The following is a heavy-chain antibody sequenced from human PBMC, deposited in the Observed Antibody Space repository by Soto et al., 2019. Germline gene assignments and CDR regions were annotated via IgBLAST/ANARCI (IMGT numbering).Heavy chain of an antibody. Sequence: LRLSCAASGFTFSSYGMHWVRQAPGKGLERVAVISYDGSNKYYADSVKGRFTISRDNSKNTLYLQMNSLRAEDTAVYYCAKDCSGGSCYAHWGQGTLVTVSS. CDR3: AKDCSGGSCYAH. D-gene: IGHD2-15*01. CDR2: ISYDGSNK. V-gene: IGHV3-30*18. CDR1: GFTFSSYG. J-gene: IGHJ4*02.